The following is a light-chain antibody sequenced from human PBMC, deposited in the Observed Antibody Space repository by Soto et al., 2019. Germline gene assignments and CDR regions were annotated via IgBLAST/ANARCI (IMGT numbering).Light chain of an antibody. CDR3: ASYGGRDDMI. J-gene: IGLJ2*01. V-gene: IGLV2-8*01. Sequence: QSALTQPPSASGSPGQSVTISCTGTSSDVGGYDRVSWFQQHPGKAPKLRIYGGTDRISGVPYRFSGSKSGNTASLTVSGLQAEDEADYFCASYGGRDDMIFGGGTQLTVL. CDR2: GGT. CDR1: SSDVGGYDR.